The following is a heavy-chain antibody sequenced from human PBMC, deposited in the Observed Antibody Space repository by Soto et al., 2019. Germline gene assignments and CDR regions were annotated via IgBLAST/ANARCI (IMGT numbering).Heavy chain of an antibody. Sequence: ASVKVSCKASGYTFTSYYMHWVRQAPGQGLGWMGIINPSGGSTSYAQKFQGRVTMTRDTSTSTVYMELSSLRSEDTAVYYCARATYYYDSSGYAPGYWGQGTLVTVSS. V-gene: IGHV1-46*01. D-gene: IGHD3-22*01. CDR1: GYTFTSYY. CDR2: INPSGGST. J-gene: IGHJ4*02. CDR3: ARATYYYDSSGYAPGY.